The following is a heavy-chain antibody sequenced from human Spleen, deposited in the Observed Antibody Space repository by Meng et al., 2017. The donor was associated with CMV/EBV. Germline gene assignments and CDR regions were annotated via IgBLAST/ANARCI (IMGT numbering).Heavy chain of an antibody. CDR1: GFTFSSYW. J-gene: IGHJ6*02. CDR3: AKAYGDYSYYFGMDV. V-gene: IGHV3-7*03. D-gene: IGHD2-21*02. Sequence: GESLKISCTASGFTFSSYWMSWVRQAPGKGLEWVANIKQDGSEKYYVDSVKGRFTISRDNAKNSLYLQMNSLKAEDTAKYFCAKAYGDYSYYFGMDVWGQGTTVTVSS. CDR2: IKQDGSEK.